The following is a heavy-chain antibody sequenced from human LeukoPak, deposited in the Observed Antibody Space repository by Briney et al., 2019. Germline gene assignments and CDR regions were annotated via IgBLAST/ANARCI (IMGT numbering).Heavy chain of an antibody. CDR3: ARDYLVGAPLDS. CDR1: GDSISSYY. V-gene: IGHV4-4*07. D-gene: IGHD1-26*01. J-gene: IGHJ4*02. CDR2: MYISGST. Sequence: SETLSLTCTVSGDSISSYYWSWIRQPAGKGLEWIGRMYISGSTNYNPSLKSRVTISIDKSKNQFSLKLRSVTAADTAVYYCARDYLVGAPLDSWGQGTLVTVSS.